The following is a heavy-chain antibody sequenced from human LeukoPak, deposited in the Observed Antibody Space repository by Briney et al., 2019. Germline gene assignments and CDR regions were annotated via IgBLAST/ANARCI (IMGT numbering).Heavy chain of an antibody. Sequence: GRSLRLSCAVSGFTFSSNCMHWVRQAPGKWLEWVAVISYDVSSKYYADSVKGRCTIATDNSKNTLYRQMNSLRAEDTAVYYCAKVRGCSGGSGYSAAFDIWGQGTMVTVSS. CDR2: ISYDVSSK. J-gene: IGHJ3*02. CDR3: AKVRGCSGGSGYSAAFDI. D-gene: IGHD2-15*01. CDR1: GFTFSSNC. V-gene: IGHV3-30*18.